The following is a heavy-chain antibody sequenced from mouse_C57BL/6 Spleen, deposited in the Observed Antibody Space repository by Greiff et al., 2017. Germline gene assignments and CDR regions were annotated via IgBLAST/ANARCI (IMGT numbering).Heavy chain of an antibody. Sequence: VKLMESGPGLVPPSQSLSITCTVSGFSLTSYGVHWVRQPPGKGLEWLGVIWSGGSTDYNAAFISRLSISKDNSKSQVFCKMNSLQADDTAIYYCATDSSGPSYAMDYWGQGTSVTVSS. CDR1: GFSLTSYG. CDR3: ATDSSGPSYAMDY. CDR2: IWSGGST. D-gene: IGHD3-2*02. J-gene: IGHJ4*01. V-gene: IGHV2-4*01.